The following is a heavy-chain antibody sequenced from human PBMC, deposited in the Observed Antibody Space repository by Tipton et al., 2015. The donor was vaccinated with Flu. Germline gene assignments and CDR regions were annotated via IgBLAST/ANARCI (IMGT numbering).Heavy chain of an antibody. CDR1: GFTFSSYA. Sequence: QLVQSGGGVVQPGRSLRLSCAASGFTFSSYAMHWVRQAPGKGLDWVAVISYDGSDKYYADSVKGRFTISRDNSKNTLYLQMNSLRPEDTAVYYCARDWGIFVAVAGSFDYWGQGTLVTVPS. V-gene: IGHV3-30*01. J-gene: IGHJ4*02. CDR3: ARDWGIFVAVAGSFDY. CDR2: ISYDGSDK. D-gene: IGHD6-19*01.